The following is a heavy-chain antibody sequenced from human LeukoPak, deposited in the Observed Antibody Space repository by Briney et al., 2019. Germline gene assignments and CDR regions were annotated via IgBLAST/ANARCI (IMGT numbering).Heavy chain of an antibody. CDR2: INHSGST. Sequence: SETLSLTCAVYGGSFSGYYWSWIRQPPGKGLEWIGEINHSGSTNYNPSLKSRVTISVDTSKNQFSLKLSSVTAADTAVYYCARGRGSTMGYWGQGTLVTVFS. CDR1: GGSFSGYY. CDR3: ARGRGSTMGY. V-gene: IGHV4-34*01. J-gene: IGHJ4*02. D-gene: IGHD2-2*01.